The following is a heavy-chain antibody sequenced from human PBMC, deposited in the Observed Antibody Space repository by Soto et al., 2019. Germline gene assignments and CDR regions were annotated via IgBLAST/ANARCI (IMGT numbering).Heavy chain of an antibody. CDR2: INAGNGNT. Sequence: ASVKVSCKASGYTFTSYAMHWVRQAPGQRLEWMGWINAGNGNTKYSQKFQGRVTITRDTSANTAYMELSSLRSEDTAVYYCARWSIVGATTLGMDVWGQGTTVTVS. J-gene: IGHJ6*02. CDR1: GYTFTSYA. CDR3: ARWSIVGATTLGMDV. V-gene: IGHV1-3*01. D-gene: IGHD1-26*01.